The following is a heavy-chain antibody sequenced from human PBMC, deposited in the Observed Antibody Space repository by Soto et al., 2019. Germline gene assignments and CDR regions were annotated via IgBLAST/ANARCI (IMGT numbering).Heavy chain of an antibody. CDR3: AKDKDTAMVRYYFDY. D-gene: IGHD5-18*01. J-gene: IGHJ4*02. CDR1: GFTFSSYW. CDR2: IKQDGSEK. Sequence: GGSLRLSCAASGFTFSSYWMSWVRQAPGKGLEWVANIKQDGSEKYYVDSVKGRFTISRDNAKNSLYLQMNSLRAEDTAVYYCAKDKDTAMVRYYFDYWGQGTLVTVSS. V-gene: IGHV3-7*03.